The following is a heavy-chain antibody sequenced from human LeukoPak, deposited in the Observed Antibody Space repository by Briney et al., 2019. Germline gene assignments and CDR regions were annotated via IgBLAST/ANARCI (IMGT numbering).Heavy chain of an antibody. J-gene: IGHJ3*02. CDR2: IYYSGST. CDR3: ARDRKHIVVVTAIAADAFDI. V-gene: IGHV4-59*12. D-gene: IGHD2-21*02. Sequence: SETLSLTCTVSGGSISSYYWSWIRQPPGKGLEWIGSIYYSGSTYYNPSLKSRVTISVDTSKNQFSLKLSSVTAADTAVYYCARDRKHIVVVTAIAADAFDIWGQGTMVTVSS. CDR1: GGSISSYY.